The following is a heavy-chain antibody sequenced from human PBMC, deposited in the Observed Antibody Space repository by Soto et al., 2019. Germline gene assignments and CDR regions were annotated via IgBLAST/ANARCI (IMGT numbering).Heavy chain of an antibody. CDR1: GYTFTSYG. J-gene: IGHJ6*04. Sequence: ASVKVSCKASGYTFTSYGISWVRQAPGQGLEWMGWISAYNGNTNYAQKLQGRVTMTTDTSTSTAYMELRSLRSDDTAVYYCAREVFNGEPPPYYYSGMDVGGKGTTVTVPS. CDR2: ISAYNGNT. D-gene: IGHD3-10*01. V-gene: IGHV1-18*01. CDR3: AREVFNGEPPPYYYSGMDV.